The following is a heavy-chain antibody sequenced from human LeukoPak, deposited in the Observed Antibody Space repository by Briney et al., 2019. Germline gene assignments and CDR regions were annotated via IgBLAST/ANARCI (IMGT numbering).Heavy chain of an antibody. CDR3: ARDVDTFFDY. CDR2: IYTSGST. J-gene: IGHJ4*02. Sequence: SETLSLTCTVSSELMYSGIYYWSWIRQPAGKGLEWIGRIYTSGSTYYNPSLKSRVTISLDTSKNQFSLTLISVTAADTAVYYCARDVDTFFDYWGQGTLVTVSS. D-gene: IGHD5-18*01. CDR1: SELMYSGIYY. V-gene: IGHV4-61*02.